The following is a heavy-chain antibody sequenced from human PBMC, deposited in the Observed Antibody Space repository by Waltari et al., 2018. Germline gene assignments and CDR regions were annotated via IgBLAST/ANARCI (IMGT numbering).Heavy chain of an antibody. V-gene: IGHV5-51*01. CDR1: GFTFSSYG. CDR3: AGGSAGFFDY. Sequence: VQLVESGGGVVQPGGSLRLSCAASGFTFSSYGIHWVRQAPGKGLEWMGIIYPGDSDTRYSPSFQGQVTISADKSISTAYLQWSSLKASDTAMYYCAGGSAGFFDYWGQGTLVTVSS. D-gene: IGHD3-16*01. J-gene: IGHJ4*02. CDR2: IYPGDSDT.